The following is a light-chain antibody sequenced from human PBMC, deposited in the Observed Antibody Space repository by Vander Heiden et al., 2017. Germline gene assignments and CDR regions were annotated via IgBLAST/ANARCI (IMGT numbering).Light chain of an antibody. CDR2: NNN. V-gene: IGLV1-44*01. CDR3: AVWDDTLNGPV. Sequence: QSVLTQSPLASGHPGQRLPFPCSGTTSYNGRGTVHWFQQLPGAAPKLLIYNNNQRPSGVPGRFSGSKSGTSASLAISGLQSEDEALYYCAVWDDTLNGPVFGGGTKLTVL. CDR1: TSYNGRGT. J-gene: IGLJ2*01.